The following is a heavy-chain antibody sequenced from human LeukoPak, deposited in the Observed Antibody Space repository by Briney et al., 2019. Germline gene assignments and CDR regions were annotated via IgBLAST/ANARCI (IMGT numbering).Heavy chain of an antibody. CDR3: AKWNRQPLVKGWFDT. CDR1: GFTFDDYG. D-gene: IGHD6-13*01. CDR2: INWFSGIR. Sequence: GGSLRLSCAASGFTFDDYGMRWVRQAPGKGLEWVSGINWFSGIRAYADSVKGRFTISRDNANNSLSLLMNSLRVEDTACYYCAKWNRQPLVKGWFDTWGQGALVIVSS. J-gene: IGHJ5*02. V-gene: IGHV3-20*04.